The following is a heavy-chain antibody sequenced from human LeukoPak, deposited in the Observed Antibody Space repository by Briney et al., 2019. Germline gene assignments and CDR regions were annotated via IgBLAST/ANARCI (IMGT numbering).Heavy chain of an antibody. CDR1: GFTFSSYG. CDR3: ARDFRRAVAGTYYFDY. J-gene: IGHJ4*02. Sequence: GGSLRLSCAASGFTFSSYGMHWVRQAPGKGLEWVAVIWYDGSNKYYADSVKGRFTISRDNSKNTLYLQMNSLRAEDTAVYYCARDFRRAVAGTYYFDYWAREPWSPSPQ. D-gene: IGHD6-19*01. CDR2: IWYDGSNK. V-gene: IGHV3-33*01.